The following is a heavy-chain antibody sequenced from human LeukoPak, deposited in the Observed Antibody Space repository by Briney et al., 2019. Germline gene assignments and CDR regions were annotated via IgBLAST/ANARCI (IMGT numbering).Heavy chain of an antibody. J-gene: IGHJ4*02. CDR2: ISAYNGNT. Sequence: ASVKVSCKASGYTFTSYGISWVRQAPGQGLEWMGWISAYNGNTNYAQKLQGRVTVTEDTSTDTAYMELSSLRSEDTAVYYCATPRGSGSGSYYTLDYWGQGTLVTVSS. CDR3: ATPRGSGSGSYYTLDY. V-gene: IGHV1-18*01. D-gene: IGHD1-26*01. CDR1: GYTFTSYG.